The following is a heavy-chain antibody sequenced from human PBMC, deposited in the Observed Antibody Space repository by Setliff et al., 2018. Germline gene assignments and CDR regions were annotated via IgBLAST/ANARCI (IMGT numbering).Heavy chain of an antibody. J-gene: IGHJ5*02. D-gene: IGHD2-21*01. Sequence: AGGSLRLSCAASGFTFSDYYMSWIRQAPGKGLEWVSYISSISSYTNYADSVKGRFTISRDNAKNSLYLQMNSLRAEDTAVYYCTTGSVCVGASTRNDLPNPLQPLPWG. CDR1: GFTFSDYY. CDR3: TTGSVCVGASTRNDLPNPLQPLP. CDR2: ISSISSYT. V-gene: IGHV3-11*03.